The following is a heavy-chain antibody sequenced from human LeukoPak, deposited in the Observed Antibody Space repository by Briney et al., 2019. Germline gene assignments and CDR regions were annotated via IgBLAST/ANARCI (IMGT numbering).Heavy chain of an antibody. Sequence: PGGSLRLSCAASGYTFSRNGMHWVRQAPGKGLEWVAVISYDGSNKYYADSVKGRFTISRDNSKNTLYLQMNSLRVEDTAVYYCAKCCISSARCGMDVWGQGTTVTVSS. CDR2: ISYDGSNK. CDR1: GYTFSRNG. V-gene: IGHV3-30*18. CDR3: AKCCISSARCGMDV. J-gene: IGHJ6*02. D-gene: IGHD1-14*01.